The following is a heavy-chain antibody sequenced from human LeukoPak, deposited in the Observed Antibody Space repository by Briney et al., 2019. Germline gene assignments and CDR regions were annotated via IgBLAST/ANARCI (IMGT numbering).Heavy chain of an antibody. J-gene: IGHJ5*02. CDR3: ARPTVYGSGSYYSLAFDP. Sequence: GASVKLSCKASGYTFTDYYMHWVRQAPGQRLEWMGWINPNSGGTNYAQKFQGRVTMTRDTSISTAYMELRRLRSDDTAVYYCARPTVYGSGSYYSLAFDPWGQGTLVTVSS. D-gene: IGHD3-10*01. CDR2: INPNSGGT. V-gene: IGHV1-2*02. CDR1: GYTFTDYY.